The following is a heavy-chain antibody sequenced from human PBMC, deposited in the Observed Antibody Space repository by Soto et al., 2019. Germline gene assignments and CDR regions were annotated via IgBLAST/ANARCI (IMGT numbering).Heavy chain of an antibody. J-gene: IGHJ6*04. D-gene: IGHD3-22*01. V-gene: IGHV4-31*03. CDR2: IYYSGST. CDR3: AGGGSIVVATRRLMDL. CDR1: DFSISSGFYY. Sequence: SETLSLTSTFSDFSISSGFYYLRWIHQHPGKGLEWIGYIYYSGSTYYNPSLKSRVTISVDTSKNQFSLQLSSVTVADTAFFYCAGGGSIVVATRRLMDLGGKGTTVTVSS.